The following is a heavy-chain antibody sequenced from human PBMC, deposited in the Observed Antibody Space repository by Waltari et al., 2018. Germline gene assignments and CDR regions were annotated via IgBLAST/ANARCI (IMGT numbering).Heavy chain of an antibody. J-gene: IGHJ6*02. CDR3: ARHWGYIVATIRHYYYYGMDV. CDR1: GGSFSGYY. D-gene: IGHD5-12*01. Sequence: QVQLQQWGAGLLKPSETLSLTCAVYGGSFSGYYWSWIRQPPGKGLEWIGEINHSGSTNYNPSLKSRVTISVDTSNNQFSLKLSSVTAADTAVYYCARHWGYIVATIRHYYYYGMDVWGQGTTVTVSS. V-gene: IGHV4-34*01. CDR2: INHSGST.